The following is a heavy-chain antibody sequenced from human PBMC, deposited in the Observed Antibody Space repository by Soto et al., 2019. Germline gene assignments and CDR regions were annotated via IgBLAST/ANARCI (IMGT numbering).Heavy chain of an antibody. D-gene: IGHD1-26*01. J-gene: IGHJ4*02. CDR3: ARVYTASSECDY. CDR2: IWYDGSDK. Sequence: SLTLSCATHRFPFRNYHMHWVRQVPVKGLEWVAIIWYDGSDKYYADSVKGRFVISRDNSKNTLYLQMNSLRVEDTAVYYCARVYTASSECDYWGQGP. CDR1: RFPFRNYH. V-gene: IGHV3-33*01.